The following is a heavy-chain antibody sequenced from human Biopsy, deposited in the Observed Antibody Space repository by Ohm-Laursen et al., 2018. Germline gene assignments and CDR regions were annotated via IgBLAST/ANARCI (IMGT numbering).Heavy chain of an antibody. D-gene: IGHD3-3*01. J-gene: IGHJ4*02. V-gene: IGHV4-59*07. CDR2: FYYSGST. Sequence: SVTLSLTCNVSGDSISIYYWSWIRQPPGKGLEWIGNFYYSGSTNYNPSLKSRITMSLDRSKSQVSLRMNSVTAADTAVYYCARARIKTSGVLIPETYYFDSWGQGTLVTVSS. CDR3: ARARIKTSGVLIPETYYFDS. CDR1: GDSISIYY.